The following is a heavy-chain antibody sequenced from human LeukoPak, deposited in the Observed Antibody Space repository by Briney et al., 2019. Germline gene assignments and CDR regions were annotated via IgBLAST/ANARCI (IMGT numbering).Heavy chain of an antibody. CDR3: VRAYTTSGTYSEP. J-gene: IGHJ4*02. V-gene: IGHV3-30*02. Sequence: GGSLRLSCAASGFTFSSYGMHWVRQAPGKGLEWVAFIRYDGSNKYYADSVKGRFTISRDNSRNTVYLQMNSLRAEDTALYYCVRAYTTSGTYSEPWGQGTLVTVSS. CDR1: GFTFSSYG. D-gene: IGHD1-1*01. CDR2: IRYDGSNK.